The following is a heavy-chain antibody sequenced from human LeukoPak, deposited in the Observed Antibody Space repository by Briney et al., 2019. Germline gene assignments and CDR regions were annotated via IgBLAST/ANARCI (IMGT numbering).Heavy chain of an antibody. CDR1: GFTVSSNY. CDR2: IYSGGST. V-gene: IGHV3-53*01. CDR3: ARCAIELAHYYYYMDV. J-gene: IGHJ6*03. Sequence: PGGSLRLSCAASGFTVSSNYMSWVRQAPGKGLEWVSVIYSGGSTYYADSVKGRFTISRDNSKNTLYLQMNSLRAEDTAVYYCARCAIELAHYYYYMDVWGKGTTVTVSS. D-gene: IGHD2-2*02.